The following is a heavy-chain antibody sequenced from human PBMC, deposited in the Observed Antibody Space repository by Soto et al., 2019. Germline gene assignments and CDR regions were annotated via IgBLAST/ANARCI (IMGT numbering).Heavy chain of an antibody. J-gene: IGHJ6*04. V-gene: IGHV3-74*01. D-gene: IGHD3-10*01. CDR3: ARGGFDYGPGRMDV. CDR2: TKSDGSGT. Sequence: EVQLVESGGGLLQPVGSLTLSCTASGFTFSNYWMHWVRQAPGKGLVWVSRTKSDGSGTSYTDSVKGRFTISRDNAYNTLYLQMINLRDEDTAVYYCARGGFDYGPGRMDVWGKGTTVIVSS. CDR1: GFTFSNYW.